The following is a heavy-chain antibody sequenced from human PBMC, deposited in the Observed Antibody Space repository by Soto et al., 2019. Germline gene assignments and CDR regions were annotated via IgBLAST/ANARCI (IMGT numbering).Heavy chain of an antibody. D-gene: IGHD4-4*01. CDR3: ARDRAYSGFDY. J-gene: IGHJ4*02. V-gene: IGHV3-7*03. CDR2: MNEDGSER. CDR1: GFSFSSAW. Sequence: EVQLVESGGGLVQPGGSLRLSCAVSGFSFSSAWMTWIRQAPGKGLERVAIMNEDGSERYYVDSVKGRFTISRDNAKNALFLQMNSLRVEDTAVYFCARDRAYSGFDYWGQGSLVTVSS.